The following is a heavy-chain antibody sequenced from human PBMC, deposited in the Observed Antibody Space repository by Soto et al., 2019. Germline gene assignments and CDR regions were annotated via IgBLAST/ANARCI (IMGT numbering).Heavy chain of an antibody. Sequence: ASVKVSCKASGGTFSSYAISWVRQAPGQGLEWMGGIIPIFGTANHAQKFQGRVTITADESTSTAYMELSSLRSEDTAVYYCARDRLGFWSGSRGYYYGMDVWGQGTTVTVSS. CDR3: ARDRLGFWSGSRGYYYGMDV. V-gene: IGHV1-69*13. CDR1: GGTFSSYA. CDR2: IIPIFGTA. J-gene: IGHJ6*02. D-gene: IGHD3-3*01.